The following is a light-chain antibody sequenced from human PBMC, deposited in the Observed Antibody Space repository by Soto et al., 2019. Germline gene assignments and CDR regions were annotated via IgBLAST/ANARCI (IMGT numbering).Light chain of an antibody. Sequence: EIVLTQSPATLSLSPGERATLSCRASQSINRHLAWYRQKPGQAPRLLIYDASSRATGIPDRFSGSGSGTDFTLTISRLEPEDFAVYYCQQYGSSRGTFGQGTKVDIK. CDR2: DAS. CDR3: QQYGSSRGT. J-gene: IGKJ1*01. CDR1: QSINRH. V-gene: IGKV3-20*01.